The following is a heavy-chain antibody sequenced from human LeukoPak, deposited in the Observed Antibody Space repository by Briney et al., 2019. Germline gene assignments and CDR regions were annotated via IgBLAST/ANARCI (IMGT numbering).Heavy chain of an antibody. D-gene: IGHD4-11*01. Sequence: GGSLRLSCGGSGLTFSGQWMNWVRQAPGQGLEWVANIKYDGIEKYYVASVRGRFTISRDDAKNSLSLQMNNMGAEDTAVYYCAFNNNFKYWGQGTQVTVSS. CDR1: GLTFSGQW. J-gene: IGHJ4*02. V-gene: IGHV3-7*01. CDR2: IKYDGIEK. CDR3: AFNNNFKY.